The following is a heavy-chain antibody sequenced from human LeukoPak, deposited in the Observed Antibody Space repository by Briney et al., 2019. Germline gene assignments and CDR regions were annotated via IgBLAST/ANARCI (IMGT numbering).Heavy chain of an antibody. Sequence: SETLSLTCTVSGGSISSCYWSWIRQPQGKGLEWNGNIYYSGSTNYNPSLKSRVTISVDRSKHRSSLKLSSVTAADAAVYYCARDARDGYNGLKKGAFDIWGQGTMVTVSS. V-gene: IGHV4-59*01. CDR1: GGSISSCY. CDR3: ARDARDGYNGLKKGAFDI. CDR2: IYYSGST. J-gene: IGHJ3*02. D-gene: IGHD5-24*01.